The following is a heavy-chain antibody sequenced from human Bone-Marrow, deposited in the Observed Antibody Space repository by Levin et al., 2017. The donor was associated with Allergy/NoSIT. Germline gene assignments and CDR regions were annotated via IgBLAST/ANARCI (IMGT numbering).Heavy chain of an antibody. CDR3: ARHFKNGIATGYFDL. J-gene: IGHJ2*01. D-gene: IGHD1-26*01. Sequence: SETLSLTCTVSGGSISSSSYYWGWIRQPPGKGLEWIGSIYYSGSTYYNPSLKSRVTISVDTSKNQFSLKLSSVTAADTAVYYCARHFKNGIATGYFDLWGRGTLVTVSS. CDR1: GGSISSSSYY. V-gene: IGHV4-39*01. CDR2: IYYSGST.